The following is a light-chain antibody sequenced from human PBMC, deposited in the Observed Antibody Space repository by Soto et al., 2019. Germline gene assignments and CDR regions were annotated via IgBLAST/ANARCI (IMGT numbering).Light chain of an antibody. J-gene: IGKJ2*01. V-gene: IGKV1-5*01. CDR2: DAS. CDR3: QQYNNYPYT. CDR1: QSISSW. Sequence: DIQMTQSPSTLSASVGDRVTITCRAGQSISSWLAWYQQKPGKAPKLLIYDASTLESGVPSRFSGSGSGTEFTLTISSLQPDDFATYYCQQYNNYPYTFGQGTKLEFK.